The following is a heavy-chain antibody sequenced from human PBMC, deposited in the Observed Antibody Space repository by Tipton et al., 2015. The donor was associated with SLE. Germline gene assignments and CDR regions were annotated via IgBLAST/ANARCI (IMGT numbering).Heavy chain of an antibody. D-gene: IGHD5-12*01. CDR2: IYYSGST. CDR1: GVSIRSYY. J-gene: IGHJ4*02. CDR3: ARRQWGSGYDYFDY. Sequence: GLVKPSETLSLTCTVSGVSIRSYYWSWIRQPPGKGLEWFGYIYYSGSTNYNPSLKSRVTMSVDTSKNQFSLKLSSVTAADTAVYYCARRQWGSGYDYFDYWGQGTLVTVSS. V-gene: IGHV4-59*08.